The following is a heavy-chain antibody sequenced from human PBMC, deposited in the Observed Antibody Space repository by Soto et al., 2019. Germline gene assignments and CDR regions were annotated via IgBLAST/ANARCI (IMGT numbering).Heavy chain of an antibody. V-gene: IGHV5-51*01. CDR3: ARQYGYAMYYFDA. Sequence: GESLKISCKGSGYSFNNYWIGWVRQMPGKGLEWMGIIYPGDSDTRYSPSFRGQVTISADKSISSAYLQWSSLRASDTAMYYWARQYGYAMYYFDAWGQGTLVTV. CDR2: IYPGDSDT. D-gene: IGHD5-12*01. CDR1: GYSFNNYW. J-gene: IGHJ4*02.